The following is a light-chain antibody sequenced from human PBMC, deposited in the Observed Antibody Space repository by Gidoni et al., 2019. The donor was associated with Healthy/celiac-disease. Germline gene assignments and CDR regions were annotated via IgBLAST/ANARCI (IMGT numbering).Light chain of an antibody. CDR1: QSVLYSSNNKNY. CDR2: GAS. CDR3: QRYYSTPYT. Sequence: DIVMTQSPDSLAVPLGERATINCKSSQSVLYSSNNKNYLAWYQQKPGQPPKLLIYGASTRESGVPDRFSGSGSGTDFSLTISSLQAEDVAVYYCQRYYSTPYTFGQGTKLEIK. J-gene: IGKJ2*01. V-gene: IGKV4-1*01.